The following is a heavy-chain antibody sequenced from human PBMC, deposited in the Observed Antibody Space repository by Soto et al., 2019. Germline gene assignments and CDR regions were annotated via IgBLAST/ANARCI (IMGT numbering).Heavy chain of an antibody. J-gene: IGHJ4*02. V-gene: IGHV1-18*01. CDR1: GYIFTNYG. CDR2: ISGYNGYP. D-gene: IGHD5-18*01. CDR3: ARASAGARYGF. Sequence: QVQLVQSGAEVRKPGASVNVSCKTSGYIFTNYGVAWVRQAPGQGLELVAWISGYNGYPKHTQKFQGRVTVTTDTPTRTGYMELRNLRSDDTAVYDRARASAGARYGFWGQGTRVTVSS.